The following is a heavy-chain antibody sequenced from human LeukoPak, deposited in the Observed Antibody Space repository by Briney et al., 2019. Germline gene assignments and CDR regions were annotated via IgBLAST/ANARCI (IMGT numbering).Heavy chain of an antibody. CDR1: GGSISSYY. V-gene: IGHV4-59*08. D-gene: IGHD4-17*01. J-gene: IGHJ4*02. Sequence: SETLSLTCTVSGGSISSYYWSWIRQPPGKGLEWIGYIYYSGSTNYNPSLKSRVTVSVDTSKNQFSLKLNSVTAADTAVYYCARLGDYGVWGQGTLVTVSS. CDR2: IYYSGST. CDR3: ARLGDYGV.